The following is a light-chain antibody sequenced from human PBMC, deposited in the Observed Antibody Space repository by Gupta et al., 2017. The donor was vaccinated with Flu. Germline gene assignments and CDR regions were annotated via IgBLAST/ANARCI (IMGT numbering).Light chain of an antibody. CDR3: QQYGTTLRT. CDR1: QSVSSNS. Sequence: EIVLTQSPGTLSLSPGERATLSCRASQSVSSNSLAWYQQKPGQAPRFLIHGASNRATGVPDRFSGTGSGTDFTLTISRLEPEDFAVYYCQQYGTTLRTFGQGTKVEIK. V-gene: IGKV3-20*01. CDR2: GAS. J-gene: IGKJ1*01.